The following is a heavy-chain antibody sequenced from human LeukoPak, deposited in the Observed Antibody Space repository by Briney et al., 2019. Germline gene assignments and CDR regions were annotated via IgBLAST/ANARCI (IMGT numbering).Heavy chain of an antibody. Sequence: GGSLRLSCAASGFTFSSYSMNWVRQAPGKGLEWVSYISSSSSTIYYADSVKGRFTISRDNSKNTLFLQMNSLRPEDTAVYYCARDRDWNSGFDYWGQGTLVTVSS. CDR3: ARDRDWNSGFDY. CDR1: GFTFSSYS. V-gene: IGHV3-48*01. CDR2: ISSSSSTI. J-gene: IGHJ4*02. D-gene: IGHD1-7*01.